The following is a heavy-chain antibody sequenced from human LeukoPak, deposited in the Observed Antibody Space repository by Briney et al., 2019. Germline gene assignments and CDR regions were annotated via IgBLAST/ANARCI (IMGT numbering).Heavy chain of an antibody. CDR2: INHSGST. D-gene: IGHD6-25*01. Sequence: KPSETLSLTCAVYGGSFSGYYWTWIRQPPGKGLEWIGEINHSGSTNYNPSLKSRVTISVDTSKNQFSLKLSSVTAADTAVYYCARARIAAERWGQGTLVTVSS. CDR3: ARARIAAER. CDR1: GGSFSGYY. J-gene: IGHJ4*02. V-gene: IGHV4-34*01.